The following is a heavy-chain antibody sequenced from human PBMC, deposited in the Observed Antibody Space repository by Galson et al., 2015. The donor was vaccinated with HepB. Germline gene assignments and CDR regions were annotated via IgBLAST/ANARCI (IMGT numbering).Heavy chain of an antibody. D-gene: IGHD6-13*01. CDR1: GYTFTSYA. CDR3: ARSFRGAAAGTWGYFDL. V-gene: IGHV1-3*01. CDR2: INAGNGNT. J-gene: IGHJ2*01. Sequence: SVKVSCKASGYTFTSYAMHWVRQAPGQRLEWMGWINAGNGNTKYSQKFQGRVTITRDTSASTAYMELSSLRSEDTAVYYCARSFRGAAAGTWGYFDLWGRGTLVTVSS.